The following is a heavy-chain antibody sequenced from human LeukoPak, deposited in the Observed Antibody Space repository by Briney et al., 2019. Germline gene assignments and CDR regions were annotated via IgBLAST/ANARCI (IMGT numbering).Heavy chain of an antibody. CDR1: GFTVTSNY. D-gene: IGHD2-15*01. V-gene: IGHV3-66*02. CDR2: FYSGGST. Sequence: PGGSLRLSCAASGFTVTSNYMSWVRQAPGKGLEWVSVFYSGGSTYYADSGKGRFTMSRDNSKNTLYLQMNSLRGEDTAVYYCARDIDLGYWGQGTLVTVSS. J-gene: IGHJ4*02. CDR3: ARDIDLGY.